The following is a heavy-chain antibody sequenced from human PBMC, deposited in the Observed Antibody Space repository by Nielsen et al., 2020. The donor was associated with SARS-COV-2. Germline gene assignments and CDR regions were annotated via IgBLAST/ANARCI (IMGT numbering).Heavy chain of an antibody. V-gene: IGHV3-33*01. CDR2: IWYDGSNK. CDR1: GFTFSSHG. Sequence: GESLKISCAASGFTFSSHGMHWVRQAPGKGLEWVAVIWYDGSNKYYADSVKGRVTISRDNSKNTLYLQMNSLRAEDTAIYYCAGDGGGGYDIREGFDYWGQGTLVTVSS. J-gene: IGHJ4*02. D-gene: IGHD3-9*01. CDR3: AGDGGGGYDIREGFDY.